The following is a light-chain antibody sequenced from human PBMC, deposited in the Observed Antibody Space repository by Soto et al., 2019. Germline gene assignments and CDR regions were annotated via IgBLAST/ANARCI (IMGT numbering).Light chain of an antibody. J-gene: IGKJ5*01. Sequence: DIQMTQCTSTLSASVGDRVTITCRASQTISNWLAWYQQKPGKAPTLLIYDASTLERGVPSRFSGTGSGTEFTLSIDSLQSEDFTVYYCQQYNNWPRTFGQVTRLEVK. CDR1: QTISNW. V-gene: IGKV1-5*01. CDR3: QQYNNWPRT. CDR2: DAS.